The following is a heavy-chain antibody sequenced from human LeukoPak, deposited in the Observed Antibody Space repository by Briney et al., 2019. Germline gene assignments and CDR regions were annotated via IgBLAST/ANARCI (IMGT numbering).Heavy chain of an antibody. CDR2: ISGSGGST. J-gene: IGHJ4*02. CDR3: AKDGLLGCSSTSCYLGVDY. CDR1: GFTFSSYA. Sequence: GGSLRLSCAGSGFTFSSYAMSWVRQAPGRGLEWVSAISGSGGSTYYADSVKGRFTISRDNSKNTLYLQMNSLRAEDTAVYYCAKDGLLGCSSTSCYLGVDYWGQGTLVTVSS. D-gene: IGHD2-2*01. V-gene: IGHV3-23*01.